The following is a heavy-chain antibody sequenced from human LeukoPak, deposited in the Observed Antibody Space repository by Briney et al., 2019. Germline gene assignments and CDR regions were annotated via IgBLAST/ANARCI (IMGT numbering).Heavy chain of an antibody. J-gene: IGHJ5*02. CDR2: IKQAGSEK. V-gene: IGHV3-7*01. CDR3: ARVGGSYWGWFDP. Sequence: GGSLRLSCAASGFTFSSYWMNWVRQAPGKGLEWVANIKQAGSEKYYVDSLKGRLTTSRDNAKNSLYLQMNSLRAEDTAVYYCARVGGSYWGWFDPWGQGTLVTVSS. CDR1: GFTFSSYW. D-gene: IGHD1-26*01.